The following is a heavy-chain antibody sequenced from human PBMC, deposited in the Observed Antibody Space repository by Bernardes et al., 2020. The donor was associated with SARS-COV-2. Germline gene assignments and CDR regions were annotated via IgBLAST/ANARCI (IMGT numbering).Heavy chain of an antibody. D-gene: IGHD4-17*01. CDR1: GFTFSSYA. J-gene: IGHJ6*02. CDR3: AGELLDYYGMDV. V-gene: IGHV3-30-3*01. Sequence: GGSLRLSCAASGFTFSSYAMHWVRQAPGKGLEWVAVISYDGSNKYYADSVKGRFTISRDNSKNTLYLQMNSLRVEDTAVYYCAGELLDYYGMDVWAKGPRSPSP. CDR2: ISYDGSNK.